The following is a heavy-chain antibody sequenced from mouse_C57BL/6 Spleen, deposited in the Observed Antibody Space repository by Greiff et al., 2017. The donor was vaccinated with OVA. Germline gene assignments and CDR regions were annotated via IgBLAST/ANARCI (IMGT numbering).Heavy chain of an antibody. CDR3: AMDGQLRLQAMDY. CDR2: IHPSDSDT. D-gene: IGHD3-2*02. V-gene: IGHV1-74*01. J-gene: IGHJ4*01. CDR1: GYTFTSYW. Sequence: QVQLQQPGAELVKPGASVTVSCKASGYTFTSYWMHWVKQGPGQGLEWIGRIHPSDSDTNYNQKFKGKATLTVDKSSSTAYMQLSSLTSEDSAVYYCAMDGQLRLQAMDYWGQGTSVTVSS.